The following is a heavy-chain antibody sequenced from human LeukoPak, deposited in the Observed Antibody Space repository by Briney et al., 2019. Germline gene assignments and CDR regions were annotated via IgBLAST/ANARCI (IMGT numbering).Heavy chain of an antibody. D-gene: IGHD6-13*01. CDR3: ARVGRAITAAGFGAFDI. CDR1: GFTFSSYS. V-gene: IGHV3-21*04. J-gene: IGHJ3*02. Sequence: GGSLRLSCAASGFTFSSYSMNWVRQAPGKGLEWVSSISSSSSYIYYADSVKGRFTISRDNAKNSLYLQMSGLRADDTAVYYCARVGRAITAAGFGAFDIWGQGTMVTVSS. CDR2: ISSSSSYI.